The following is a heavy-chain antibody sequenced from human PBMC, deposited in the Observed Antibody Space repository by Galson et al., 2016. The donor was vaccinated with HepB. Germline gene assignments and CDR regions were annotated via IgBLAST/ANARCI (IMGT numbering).Heavy chain of an antibody. Sequence: KGLEWIESIYYSGSTYYNPSLKSRVTISVDTSKNQFSLKLSSVTAADTAVYYCARHGEAVAGIAFDYWGQGTLVTVSS. D-gene: IGHD6-19*01. CDR2: IYYSGST. CDR3: ARHGEAVAGIAFDY. J-gene: IGHJ4*02. V-gene: IGHV4-39*01.